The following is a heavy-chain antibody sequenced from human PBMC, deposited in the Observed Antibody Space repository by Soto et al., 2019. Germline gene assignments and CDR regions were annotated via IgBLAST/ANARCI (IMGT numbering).Heavy chain of an antibody. CDR2: SYYSGST. Sequence: QVQLQESGPGLVKPSQTLSLTCTVSGGSISSGGYYWSWIRQHPGKGLEGIGYSYYSGSTYYNPSLKSRVTISVDTSKNQCSLKLSSVTAADTAVYYCASLWFGELGYYYYGMDVWGQGTTVTVSS. CDR1: GGSISSGGYY. D-gene: IGHD3-10*01. J-gene: IGHJ6*02. V-gene: IGHV4-31*03. CDR3: ASLWFGELGYYYYGMDV.